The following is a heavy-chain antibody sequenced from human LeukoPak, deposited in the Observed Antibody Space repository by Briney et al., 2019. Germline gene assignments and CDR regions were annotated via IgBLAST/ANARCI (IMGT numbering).Heavy chain of an antibody. CDR1: GFTFIGHN. J-gene: IGHJ5*01. CDR2: VSISSGTI. CDR3: ARDGCGTNCYKPKFWAQNWFDS. Sequence: GGSLRLSCAASGFTFIGHNMNWVRQAPGKGLEWVSFVSISSGTIYYADSVKGRFRISRDNAKSSLDLEMNSLTSDDTAVYYCARDGCGTNCYKPKFWAQNWFDSWGQGTLVTVSS. D-gene: IGHD2-2*02. V-gene: IGHV3-48*04.